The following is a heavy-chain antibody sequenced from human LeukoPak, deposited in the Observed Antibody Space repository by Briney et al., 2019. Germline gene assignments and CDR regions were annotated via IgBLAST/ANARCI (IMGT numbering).Heavy chain of an antibody. V-gene: IGHV3-21*01. J-gene: IGHJ5*02. CDR3: ARDSEGLYGDFDTVNWFDP. CDR2: ISSISSFI. CDR1: GFAFRSFS. Sequence: PGGSLRLSCTASGFAFRSFSMHWVRQAPGKGLEWVSSISSISSFIYYADSLEGRFTISRDNARNSLYLQMNSLRAEDTAVYYCARDSEGLYGDFDTVNWFDPWGQGTLVTVSS. D-gene: IGHD4-17*01.